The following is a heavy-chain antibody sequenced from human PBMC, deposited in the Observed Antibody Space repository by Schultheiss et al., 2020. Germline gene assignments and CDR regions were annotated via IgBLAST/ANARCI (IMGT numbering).Heavy chain of an antibody. CDR2: INHSGST. J-gene: IGHJ4*02. CDR1: GGSFSGYY. V-gene: IGHV4-34*01. Sequence: GSLRLSCAVYGGSFSGYYWSWIRQPPGKGLEWIGEINHSGSTNYNPSLKSRVTISVDTSKNQFSLKLSSVTAADTAVYYCARGGSYDILTGYSPSNYFDYWGQGTLVTVSS. CDR3: ARGGSYDILTGYSPSNYFDY. D-gene: IGHD3-9*01.